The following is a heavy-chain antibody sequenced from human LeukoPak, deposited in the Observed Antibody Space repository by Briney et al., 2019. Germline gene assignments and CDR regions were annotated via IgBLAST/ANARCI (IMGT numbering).Heavy chain of an antibody. Sequence: SETLSLTCAVYGGSFSGYYWSWIRQPPGKGLEWIGEINHSGSTNYNPSLKSRVTISVDTSKNQFSLKLSSVTAADTAVYYCARDSRPANYYDFWSGYYTYFDYWGQGTLVTVSS. J-gene: IGHJ4*02. D-gene: IGHD3-3*01. CDR2: INHSGST. CDR3: ARDSRPANYYDFWSGYYTYFDY. V-gene: IGHV4-34*01. CDR1: GGSFSGYY.